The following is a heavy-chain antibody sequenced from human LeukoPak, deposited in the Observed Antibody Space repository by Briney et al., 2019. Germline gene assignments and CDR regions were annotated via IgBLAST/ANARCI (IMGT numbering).Heavy chain of an antibody. CDR3: ARGGAARPGWYFDL. J-gene: IGHJ2*01. CDR1: GYTFTSYD. Sequence: ASVKVSCKASGYTFTSYDINWVRQATGQGLEWMGWMNPNSGNTGYAQKFQGRVTITRNTSISTAYMELSSLGSEDTAVYYCARGGAARPGWYFDLWGRGTLVTVSS. D-gene: IGHD6-6*01. V-gene: IGHV1-8*03. CDR2: MNPNSGNT.